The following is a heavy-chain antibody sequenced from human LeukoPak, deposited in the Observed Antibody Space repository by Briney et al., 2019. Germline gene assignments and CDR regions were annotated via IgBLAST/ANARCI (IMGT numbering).Heavy chain of an antibody. V-gene: IGHV1-2*02. J-gene: IGHJ4*02. CDR1: GYTFTGYY. D-gene: IGHD3-22*01. Sequence: ASVKVSCKASGYTFTGYYMHWVRQAPGQGLEWMGWINPNSGGTNYAQKFQGRVTVTRDTSISTAYMELSRLRSDDTAVYYCARDSSGYPSLSTEIDYWGQGTLVTVSS. CDR3: ARDSSGYPSLSTEIDY. CDR2: INPNSGGT.